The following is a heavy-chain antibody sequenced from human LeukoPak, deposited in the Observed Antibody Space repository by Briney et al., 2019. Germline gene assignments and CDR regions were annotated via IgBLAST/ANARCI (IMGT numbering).Heavy chain of an antibody. CDR3: ARDLPIAVAGTDVDWFDP. V-gene: IGHV3-21*01. CDR1: GFTFSSYS. J-gene: IGHJ5*02. Sequence: GGSLRLSCAASGFTFSSYSMNWVRQAPGKGLEWVLSISSSSSYIYYADSVKGRFTISRDDAKNSRYLQMNSLRAEDTDVYYCARDLPIAVAGTDVDWFDPWGQGTLVTVSS. CDR2: ISSSSSYI. D-gene: IGHD6-19*01.